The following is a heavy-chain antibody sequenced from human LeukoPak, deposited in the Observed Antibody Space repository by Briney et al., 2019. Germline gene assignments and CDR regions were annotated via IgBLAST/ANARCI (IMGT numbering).Heavy chain of an antibody. Sequence: SETLSLTCTVSGGSISSYYWSWIRQPAGKGLEWIGRIYTSGSTNYNPSLKSRVTMSVDTSKNQFSLKLSSVTAADTAVYYCARGTGQAVNGEEYYYYYGMDVRGQGTTVTVSS. CDR2: IYTSGST. CDR1: GGSISSYY. J-gene: IGHJ6*02. D-gene: IGHD3-10*01. V-gene: IGHV4-4*07. CDR3: ARGTGQAVNGEEYYYYYGMDV.